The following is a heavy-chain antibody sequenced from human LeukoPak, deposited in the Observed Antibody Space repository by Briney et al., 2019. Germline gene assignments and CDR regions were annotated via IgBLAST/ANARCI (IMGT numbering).Heavy chain of an antibody. D-gene: IGHD3-22*01. J-gene: IGHJ4*02. CDR1: GDSISSRSYF. CDR3: TSRGWIVGLVDY. V-gene: IGHV4-39*01. Sequence: SETLSLTCTVSGDSISSRSYFWGWMWQPPGKGLEWIASIYYDGTTYYNPPLKSRVTISADTSKNQFSLKLTSVTAADTAVYYCTSRGWIVGLVDYWGQGTLVTVSS. CDR2: IYYDGTT.